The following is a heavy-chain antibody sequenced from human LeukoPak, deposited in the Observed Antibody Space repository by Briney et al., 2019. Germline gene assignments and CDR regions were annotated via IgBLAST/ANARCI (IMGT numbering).Heavy chain of an antibody. V-gene: IGHV4-34*01. CDR2: INHSGST. Sequence: PSETLSLTCAVYGGSFSGYYWSWIRQPPGKVLEWVGEINHSGSTNYNPSPKSRVTISVDTSKTQFSLKLSSVTAADTAVYYCARGFLLRYFDWFPNYYGMDVWGQGTTVTVSS. CDR3: ARGFLLRYFDWFPNYYGMDV. J-gene: IGHJ6*02. CDR1: GGSFSGYY. D-gene: IGHD3-9*01.